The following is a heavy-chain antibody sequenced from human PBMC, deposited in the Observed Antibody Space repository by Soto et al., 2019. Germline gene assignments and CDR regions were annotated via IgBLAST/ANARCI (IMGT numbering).Heavy chain of an antibody. CDR3: AREGSGIAAAGTSSDY. CDR1: GGSISSYY. J-gene: IGHJ4*02. Sequence: SETLSLTCTVSGGSISSYYWSWIRQPPGKGLEWIGEINHSGSTNYNPSLKSRVTISVDTSKNQFSLKLSSVTAADTAVYYCAREGSGIAAAGTSSDYWGQGTLVTVSS. D-gene: IGHD6-13*01. CDR2: INHSGST. V-gene: IGHV4-34*01.